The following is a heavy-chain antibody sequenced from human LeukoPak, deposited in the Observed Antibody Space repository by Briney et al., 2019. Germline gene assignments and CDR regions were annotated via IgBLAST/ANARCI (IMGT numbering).Heavy chain of an antibody. D-gene: IGHD1-26*01. CDR1: GFTFSNYW. CDR3: ARLRGLYSGTYRYQTAFEY. J-gene: IGHJ4*02. Sequence: PGGSLRLSCATSGFTFSNYWMSWVRQAPGKGLEWVANIKQDGSEKYYVDSVKGRFTVSRDNAKNSLYLQMTSLRVEDTSVYYCARLRGLYSGTYRYQTAFEYWGQGSLLTVSS. V-gene: IGHV3-7*01. CDR2: IKQDGSEK.